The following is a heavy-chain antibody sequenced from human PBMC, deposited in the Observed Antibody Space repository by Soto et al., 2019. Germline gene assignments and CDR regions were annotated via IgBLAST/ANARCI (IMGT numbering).Heavy chain of an antibody. CDR3: AKYAQDNPYHYYYYGMDV. V-gene: IGHV3-23*01. CDR2: ISGSGGST. D-gene: IGHD2-8*01. CDR1: GFTFSSYA. J-gene: IGHJ6*01. Sequence: GGSLRLSCAASGFTFSSYAMSWVRQAPGKGLEWVSAISGSGGSTYYADSVKGRFTISRDNSKNTLYLQMNSLRAEDTAVYYCAKYAQDNPYHYYYYGMDVWGQGPTVTVSS.